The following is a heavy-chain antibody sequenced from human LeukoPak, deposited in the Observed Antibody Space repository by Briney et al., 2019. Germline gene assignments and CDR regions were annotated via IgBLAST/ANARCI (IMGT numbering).Heavy chain of an antibody. V-gene: IGHV1-69*13. CDR2: IIPIFGTA. CDR1: GGTFSSYA. Sequence: SVKVSCKASGGTFSSYAISWVRQAPGQGLEWMGGIIPIFGTANYAQKFQGRVTITADESTSTAYMELSSLRSEDTAVYYCARDSPGATGAGAFDIWGQGTMVTVSS. J-gene: IGHJ3*02. D-gene: IGHD5-12*01. CDR3: ARDSPGATGAGAFDI.